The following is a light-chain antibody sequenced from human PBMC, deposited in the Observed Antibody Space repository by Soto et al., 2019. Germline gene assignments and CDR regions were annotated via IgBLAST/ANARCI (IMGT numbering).Light chain of an antibody. CDR3: QEYYSPPFI. CDR2: AAS. V-gene: IGKV1-27*01. J-gene: IGKJ3*01. CDR1: QGISSS. Sequence: DIQMTQSPSSLSASVGDRVTITCRASQGISSSLAWYQHKPGKVPELLIYAASTLHSGVPSRFSGSGSGTDFTLTISSLQPEDVATYYCQEYYSPPFIFGPGTKVNFK.